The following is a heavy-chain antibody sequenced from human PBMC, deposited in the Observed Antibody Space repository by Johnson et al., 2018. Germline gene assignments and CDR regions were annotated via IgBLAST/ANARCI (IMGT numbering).Heavy chain of an antibody. CDR2: IWYGNGDT. D-gene: IGHD2-21*01. Sequence: QVQLVEPGGGAVPPGRSLRLSCAASGFPVSSYAMHWVRPAPGQGLEWVAMIWYGNGDTNYADHVNGTFTISRDPSKNILFLQLKSLRAEDTAGYYCGREGLVVLPSNRLYDDEMDDWGGGTKVTVS. V-gene: IGHV3-33*01. CDR3: GREGLVVLPSNRLYDDEMDD. J-gene: IGHJ6*01. CDR1: GFPVSSYA.